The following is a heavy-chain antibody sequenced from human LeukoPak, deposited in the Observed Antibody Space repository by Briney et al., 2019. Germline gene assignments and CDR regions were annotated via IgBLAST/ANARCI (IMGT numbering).Heavy chain of an antibody. CDR3: ARLRRNSDRSGYYYYYDY. V-gene: IGHV3-21*01. CDR1: GYTFSSYS. J-gene: IGHJ1*01. Sequence: KPGGSLTLSCAASGYTFSSYSINWVRQAPGKGLEWVSSISVGSNYIYYADSVRGRFSISRDDARNSLYLQMDSLRGDDTAVYYRARLRRNSDRSGYYYYYDYWGQGTLATVSS. D-gene: IGHD3-22*01. CDR2: ISVGSNYI.